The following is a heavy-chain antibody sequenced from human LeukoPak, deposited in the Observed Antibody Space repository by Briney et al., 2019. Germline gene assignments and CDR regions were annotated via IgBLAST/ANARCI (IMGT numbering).Heavy chain of an antibody. CDR1: GGSISSSSYY. D-gene: IGHD6-13*01. V-gene: IGHV4-39*07. J-gene: IGHJ6*02. CDR3: ARDSGSGIAAAGIPQYYYYYYGMDV. CDR2: IYYSGST. Sequence: SETLSLTCTVSGGSISSSSYYWGWIRQPPGKGLEWIGSIYYSGSTYYNPSLKSRVTISVDTSKNQFSLKLSSVTAADTAVYYCARDSGSGIAAAGIPQYYYYYYGMDVWGQGTTVTVSS.